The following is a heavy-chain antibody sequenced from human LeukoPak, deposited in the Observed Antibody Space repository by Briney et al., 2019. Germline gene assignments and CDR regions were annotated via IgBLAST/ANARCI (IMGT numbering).Heavy chain of an antibody. CDR2: ISPSGGST. CDR3: ARIAMAEGGDY. CDR1: GYTFTSNY. J-gene: IGHJ4*02. V-gene: IGHV1-46*01. D-gene: IGHD5-18*01. Sequence: ASVKVSCKAFGYTFTSNYMHWVRQAPGQGPEWMGVISPSGGSTTYAQKFQGRVTLTRDMSTSTDYLELSSLGSDDTAVYYCARIAMAEGGDYWGQGTLVTVSS.